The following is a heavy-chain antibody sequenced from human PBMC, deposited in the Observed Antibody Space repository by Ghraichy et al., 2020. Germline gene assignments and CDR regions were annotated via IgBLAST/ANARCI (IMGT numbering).Heavy chain of an antibody. CDR1: GFTFSSYG. CDR2: IWYDGSNK. CDR3: ARGPYYYDSSGYRFDY. V-gene: IGHV3-33*01. D-gene: IGHD3-22*01. Sequence: GSLSLSCAASGFTFSSYGMHWVRQAPGKGLEWVAVIWYDGSNKYYADSVKGRFTISRDNSKNTLYLQMNSLRAEDTAVYYCARGPYYYDSSGYRFDYWGQGTLVTVSS. J-gene: IGHJ4*02.